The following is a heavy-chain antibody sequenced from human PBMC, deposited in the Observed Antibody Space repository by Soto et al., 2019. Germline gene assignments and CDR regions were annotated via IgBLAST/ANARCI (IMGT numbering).Heavy chain of an antibody. Sequence: QVQLVESGGGVVQPGRSLRLSCAASGFTFSSYAMHWVRQAPGKGLEWVAVISYDGSNKYYAYSVKGRFTISRDNSRNTMYLQMNRMRAEDTVVYYCARVGGEFWTRLGVANYYYGMDVWGQGTTVTVSS. CDR2: ISYDGSNK. J-gene: IGHJ6*02. V-gene: IGHV3-30-3*01. CDR1: GFTFSSYA. CDR3: ARVGGEFWTRLGVANYYYGMDV. D-gene: IGHD3-16*01.